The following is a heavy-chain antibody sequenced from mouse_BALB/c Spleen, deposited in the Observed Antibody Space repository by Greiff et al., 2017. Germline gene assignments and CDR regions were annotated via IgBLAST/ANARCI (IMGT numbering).Heavy chain of an antibody. J-gene: IGHJ2*01. CDR1: GFAFSSYD. V-gene: IGHV5-12-1*01. CDR3: ASHPAYFDY. CDR2: ISSGGGST. Sequence: EVQRVESGGGLVKPGGSLKLSCAASGFAFSSYDMSWVRQTPEKRLEWVAYISSGGGSTYYPDTVKGRFTISRDNAKNTLYLQMSSLKSEDTAMYYCASHPAYFDYWGQGTTLTVSS.